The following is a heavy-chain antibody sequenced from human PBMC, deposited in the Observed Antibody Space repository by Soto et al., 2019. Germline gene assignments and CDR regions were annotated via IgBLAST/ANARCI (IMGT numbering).Heavy chain of an antibody. Sequence: VGSLRLSCAASGFTFSSYGMHWVRQAPGKGLEWVAVISYDGSNKYYADSVEGRFTISRDNSKNTLYLQMNSLRAEDTAVYYCAKDRAYITFGGVIALVSSGMDVWGQGTTVTVSS. D-gene: IGHD3-16*02. CDR2: ISYDGSNK. V-gene: IGHV3-30*18. J-gene: IGHJ6*02. CDR3: AKDRAYITFGGVIALVSSGMDV. CDR1: GFTFSSYG.